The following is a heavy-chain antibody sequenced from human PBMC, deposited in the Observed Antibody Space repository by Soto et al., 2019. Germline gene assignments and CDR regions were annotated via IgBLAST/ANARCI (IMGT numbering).Heavy chain of an antibody. CDR3: AREATTPHWCDP. CDR1: GCSARKTKYY. J-gene: IGHJ5*02. V-gene: IGHV4-61*01. CDR2: IYYSGSTSYGST. Sequence: PSVTLPLTGHVSGCSARKTKYYWSWLRRPPGRGLEWIGYIYYSGSTSYGSTNYTPSLKSGVTISVDTSKNQFSLKLYSVTAADTAVYYCAREATTPHWCDPWGQATLVSGSS.